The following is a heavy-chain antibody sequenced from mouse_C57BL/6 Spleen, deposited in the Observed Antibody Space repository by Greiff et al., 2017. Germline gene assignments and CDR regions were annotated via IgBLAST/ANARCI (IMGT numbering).Heavy chain of an antibody. CDR2: ISSGSSTI. J-gene: IGHJ4*01. CDR3: ARRNWDAMDY. D-gene: IGHD4-1*01. V-gene: IGHV5-17*01. Sequence: EVQLVESGGGLVKPGGSLKLSCAASGFTFSDYGMHWVRQAPEKGLEWVAYISSGSSTIYYADTVKGRFTITRDNAKNTLFLQMTSLRSEGPAMYYWARRNWDAMDYWGEGTSVTVSS. CDR1: GFTFSDYG.